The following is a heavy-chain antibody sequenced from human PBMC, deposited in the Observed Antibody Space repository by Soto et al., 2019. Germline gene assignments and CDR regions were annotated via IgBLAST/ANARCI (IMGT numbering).Heavy chain of an antibody. CDR1: GYTFTSYG. J-gene: IGHJ4*02. Sequence: QVQLVQSGAEVKKPGASVMVSCKASGYTFTSYGISWVRQAPGQGLEWMGWSSAYNGNTNYARKLQGRGNMATATSASADYLELRGLGSDATSAYYCASDGSGDYVSASYRLTNSAAYWGERTLVAVSS. V-gene: IGHV1-18*04. CDR3: ASDGSGDYVSASYRLTNSAAY. CDR2: SSAYNGNT. D-gene: IGHD3-16*02.